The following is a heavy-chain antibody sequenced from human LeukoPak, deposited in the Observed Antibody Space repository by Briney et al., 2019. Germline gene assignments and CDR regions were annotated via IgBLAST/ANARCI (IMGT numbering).Heavy chain of an antibody. Sequence: GGSLRLSCAASGSTFSSYWMHWVRQAPGKGLVWVSRINSDGSSTSYADSVKGRFTISRDNAKNTLYLQMNSLRAEDTAVYYCASAIVGATFYYYGMDVWGQGTTVTVSS. D-gene: IGHD1-26*01. J-gene: IGHJ6*02. V-gene: IGHV3-74*01. CDR2: INSDGSST. CDR1: GSTFSSYW. CDR3: ASAIVGATFYYYGMDV.